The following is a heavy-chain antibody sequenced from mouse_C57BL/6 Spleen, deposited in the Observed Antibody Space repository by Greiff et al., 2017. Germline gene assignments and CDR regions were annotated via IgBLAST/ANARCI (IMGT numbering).Heavy chain of an antibody. CDR3: ARSGGFDY. J-gene: IGHJ2*01. Sequence: QVQLQQSGPELVKPGASVKISCKASGYAFSSSWMNWVKQRPGQGLEWIGRIYPGDGDTNYNGKFKGKATLTADKSSSTAYMHLSSLTSEDSAVYYCARSGGFDYWGQGTTLTVSS. D-gene: IGHD3-1*01. V-gene: IGHV1-82*01. CDR1: GYAFSSSW. CDR2: IYPGDGDT.